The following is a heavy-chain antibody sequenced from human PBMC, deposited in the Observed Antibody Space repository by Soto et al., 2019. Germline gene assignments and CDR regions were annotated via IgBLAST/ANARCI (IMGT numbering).Heavy chain of an antibody. V-gene: IGHV4-30-4*01. D-gene: IGHD3-3*01. J-gene: IGHJ5*02. Sequence: SETLSRTCTVSGGSISSGDYYWSWIRQPPGKGLEWIGYIYYSGSTYYNPSLKSRVTISVDTSKNQFSPKLSSVTAADTAVYYCAREVITIFGVVTTNWFDPWGQGTLVTVSS. CDR3: AREVITIFGVVTTNWFDP. CDR2: IYYSGST. CDR1: GGSISSGDYY.